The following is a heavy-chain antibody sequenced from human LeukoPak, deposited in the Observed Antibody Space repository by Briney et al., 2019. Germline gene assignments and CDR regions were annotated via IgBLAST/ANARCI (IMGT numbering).Heavy chain of an antibody. Sequence: GGSLRLSCAASGFTFSTYGMHWVSQAQGKGLEWVAVIWYDGSNKYYADSVKGRFTISRDNSKNTLYLQMNSLRAEDTAVYYCARDLDGAAAGLFDYWGQGTRVTVSS. CDR3: ARDLDGAAAGLFDY. V-gene: IGHV3-33*01. D-gene: IGHD6-13*01. J-gene: IGHJ4*02. CDR1: GFTFSTYG. CDR2: IWYDGSNK.